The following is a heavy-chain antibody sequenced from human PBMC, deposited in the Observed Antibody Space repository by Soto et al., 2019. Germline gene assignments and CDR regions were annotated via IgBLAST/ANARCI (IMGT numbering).Heavy chain of an antibody. CDR2: ISYDGSNK. Sequence: GVPRRDSWAASEFTIRSYGMQWVRPAPDKGLERVAVISYDGSNKYYADTVKGRYTISKDNSKNTLYLQINSLRADDTALYYCVEESRWGSSCYYY. CDR1: EFTIRSYG. V-gene: IGHV3-30*18. D-gene: IGHD3-22*01. J-gene: IGHJ6*01. CDR3: VEESRWGSSCYYY.